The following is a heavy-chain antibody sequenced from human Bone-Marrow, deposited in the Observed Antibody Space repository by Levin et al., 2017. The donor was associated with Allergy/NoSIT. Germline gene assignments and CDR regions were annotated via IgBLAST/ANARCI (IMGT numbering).Heavy chain of an antibody. CDR2: IDPSDSYT. J-gene: IGHJ6*03. Sequence: PGESLKISCKGSGYSFTSYWISWVRQMPGKGLEWMGRIDPSDSYTNYSPSFQGHVTISADKSISTAYLQWSSLKASDTAMYYCARTQKKGKKNTQKYYYYYYMDVWGKGATVTVSS. CDR1: GYSFTSYW. D-gene: IGHD2/OR15-2a*01. V-gene: IGHV5-10-1*01. CDR3: ARTQKKGKKNTQKYYYYYYMDV.